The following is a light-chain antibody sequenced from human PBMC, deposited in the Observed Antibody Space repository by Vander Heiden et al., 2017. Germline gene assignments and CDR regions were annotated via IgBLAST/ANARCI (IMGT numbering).Light chain of an antibody. V-gene: IGKV3-15*01. Sequence: EIVMTQSPATLSVSPGERATLSCRASQSIGNKLVWYQQKPGQAPRLLVYDASARVTATPARFSGSGSGTEFTLTISSLQSEDFAVYYCQQYDNWPLTFGQGTKVEIK. CDR3: QQYDNWPLT. CDR2: DAS. J-gene: IGKJ1*01. CDR1: QSIGNK.